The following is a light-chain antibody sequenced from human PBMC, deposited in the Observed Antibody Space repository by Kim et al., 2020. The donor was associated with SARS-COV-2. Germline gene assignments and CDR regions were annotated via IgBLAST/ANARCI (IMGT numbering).Light chain of an antibody. CDR1: RSSIASNC. Sequence: KSVTVACTRSRSSIASNCVQSDQQRPGSAPASVIYENNQRPSGVADRCSGCIDSTSSAAAQTLYGLKTEDGDGYYCQSYDSSSHVVFGGETQLTVL. J-gene: IGLJ2*01. V-gene: IGLV6-57*03. CDR2: ENN. CDR3: QSYDSSSHVV.